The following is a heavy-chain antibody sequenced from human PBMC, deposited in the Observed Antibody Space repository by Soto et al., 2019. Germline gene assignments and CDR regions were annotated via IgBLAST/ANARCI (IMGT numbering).Heavy chain of an antibody. CDR2: VNAYNGNT. CDR3: PRESVSGRTGFDY. V-gene: IGHV1-18*01. J-gene: IGHJ4*02. CDR1: GYTFTSYG. Sequence: QVQLVQSGAEVKKPGASVKVSCKASGYTFTSYGISWVRQAPGQGLEWMGWVNAYNGNTNYAQKFQGRVSMSTDTSTSTAYMELRILRADDPAVYYCPRESVSGRTGFDYWGQGTLVTVSS. D-gene: IGHD6-19*01.